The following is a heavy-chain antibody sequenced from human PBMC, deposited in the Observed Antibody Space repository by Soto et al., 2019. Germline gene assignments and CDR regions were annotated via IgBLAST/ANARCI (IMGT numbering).Heavy chain of an antibody. J-gene: IGHJ4*02. V-gene: IGHV5-51*01. Sequence: PGESLKISCKGSGYSFTSYWIGWVRQMPGKGLEWMGIIYPGDSDTRYSPSFQGQVTISADKSISTAYLQWSSLKASDTAMYYCARLGGSYGYDGYFDYWGQGTLVTVSS. CDR1: GYSFTSYW. CDR2: IYPGDSDT. CDR3: ARLGGSYGYDGYFDY. D-gene: IGHD5-18*01.